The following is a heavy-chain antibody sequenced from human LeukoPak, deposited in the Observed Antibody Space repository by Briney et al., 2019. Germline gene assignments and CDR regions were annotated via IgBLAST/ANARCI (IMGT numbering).Heavy chain of an antibody. CDR3: ARDLGGSYYPYYFDY. CDR2: IYTSGST. V-gene: IGHV4-4*07. CDR1: GGSISTYN. J-gene: IGHJ4*02. Sequence: SETLSLTCTVSGGSISTYNWSWIRQPAGKGLEWIGRIYTSGSTNYNPSLKSRVTMSLDTSKNQFSLKLSSVTAADTAVYYCARDLGGSYYPYYFDYWGQGTLVTVSS. D-gene: IGHD1-26*01.